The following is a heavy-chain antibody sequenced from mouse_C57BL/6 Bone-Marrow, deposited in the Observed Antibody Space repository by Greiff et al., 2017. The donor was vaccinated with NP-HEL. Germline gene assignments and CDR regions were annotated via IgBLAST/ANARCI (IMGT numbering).Heavy chain of an antibody. V-gene: IGHV3-6*01. D-gene: IGHD2-2*01. CDR2: ISYDGSN. J-gene: IGHJ3*01. CDR1: GYSLTSGYY. CDR3: ARGFDGYDGFAY. Sequence: EVQLQESGPGLVKPSQSLSLTCSVTGYSLTSGYYWNWIRQFPGNTLEWIGYISYDGSNNYNPSLKKRISITRDTSKNHFYLKVNSVTTEDTATYYCARGFDGYDGFAYWGQGTLVTVSA.